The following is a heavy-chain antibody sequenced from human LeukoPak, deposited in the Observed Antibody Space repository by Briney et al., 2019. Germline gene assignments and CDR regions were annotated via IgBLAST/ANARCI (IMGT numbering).Heavy chain of an antibody. V-gene: IGHV3-23*01. CDR3: AKLSDGSGLPYYFDS. Sequence: GGTLRLSCAGSGFTLSNYGMSWVRQAPGKGLEWVSSISGSGFNTLYSDSVKGRFTISRDNPKNTLYLQMNSLRAEDTAIYICAKLSDGSGLPYYFDSWGQGTLVTVS. CDR1: GFTLSNYG. CDR2: ISGSGFNT. J-gene: IGHJ4*02. D-gene: IGHD3-10*01.